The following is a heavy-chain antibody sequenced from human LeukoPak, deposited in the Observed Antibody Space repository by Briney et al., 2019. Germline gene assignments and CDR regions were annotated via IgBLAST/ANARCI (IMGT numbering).Heavy chain of an antibody. Sequence: PSETLSLTRTVSGGSVGSGSYYWSWIRQPPGKGLEWIGYIYYSGSTNYNPSLKSRVTISVDTPKNQFSLKLSSVTAADTAVYYCARDCSSTSCYTFGAFDIWGQGTTVTVSS. J-gene: IGHJ3*02. CDR1: GGSVGSGSYY. CDR3: ARDCSSTSCYTFGAFDI. D-gene: IGHD2-2*02. V-gene: IGHV4-61*01. CDR2: IYYSGST.